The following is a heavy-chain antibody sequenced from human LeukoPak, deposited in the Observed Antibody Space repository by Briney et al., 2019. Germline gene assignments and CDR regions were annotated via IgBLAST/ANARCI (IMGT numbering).Heavy chain of an antibody. V-gene: IGHV4-59*12. CDR1: GGSISSYY. CDR3: ARRRKYYYDSSGPANDAFDI. J-gene: IGHJ3*02. CDR2: IYYSGST. D-gene: IGHD3-22*01. Sequence: SETLSLTCTVSGGSISSYYWSWIRQPPGKGLEWIGYIYYSGSTNYNPSLKSRVTISVDTPKNQFSLKLSSVTAADTAVYYCARRRKYYYDSSGPANDAFDIWGQGTMVTVSS.